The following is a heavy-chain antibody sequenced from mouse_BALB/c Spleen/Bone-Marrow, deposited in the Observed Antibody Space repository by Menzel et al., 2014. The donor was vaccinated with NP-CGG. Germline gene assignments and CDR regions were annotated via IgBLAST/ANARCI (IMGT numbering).Heavy chain of an antibody. CDR3: ARDDYYAMDY. J-gene: IGHJ4*01. V-gene: IGHV7-3*02. CDR2: IRNKANGYTT. Sequence: EVQVVESGGGLVQPGGSLRLSCATSGFTFTDYYMSWVRQPPGKALEWLGFIRNKANGYTTEYSASVKGRFTISRDNSRSILYLQMNTLRAEDSATYYCARDDYYAMDYWGQGTSVTVSS. CDR1: GFTFTDYY.